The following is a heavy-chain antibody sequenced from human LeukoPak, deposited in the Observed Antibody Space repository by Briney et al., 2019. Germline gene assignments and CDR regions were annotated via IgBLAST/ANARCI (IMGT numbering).Heavy chain of an antibody. CDR2: VSGTSEYI. CDR1: GFSFSTYS. Sequence: PGGSLRLSCAASGFSFSTYSMIWVRQAPGKGLEWVSSVSGTSEYIYYADSVRGRFTISRDISKNTVYLQMNNLRVDDTAVYYCAKGPKLGDGFHCDYWGQGTLVTVSS. D-gene: IGHD5-24*01. J-gene: IGHJ4*02. CDR3: AKGPKLGDGFHCDY. V-gene: IGHV3-21*04.